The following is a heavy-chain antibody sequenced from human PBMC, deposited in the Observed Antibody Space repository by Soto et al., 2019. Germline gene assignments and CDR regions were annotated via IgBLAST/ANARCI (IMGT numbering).Heavy chain of an antibody. D-gene: IGHD6-6*01. CDR3: AIPTVKQLVHFVGYYYYGMDV. CDR2: IIPIFGTA. V-gene: IGHV1-69*13. Sequence: ASVKVSCKASGGTFSSYAISWVRQAPGQGLEWMGGIIPIFGTANYAQKFQGRVTITADESTSTAYMELSSLRSEDTAVYYCAIPTVKQLVHFVGYYYYGMDVWGQGTTVTVSS. CDR1: GGTFSSYA. J-gene: IGHJ6*02.